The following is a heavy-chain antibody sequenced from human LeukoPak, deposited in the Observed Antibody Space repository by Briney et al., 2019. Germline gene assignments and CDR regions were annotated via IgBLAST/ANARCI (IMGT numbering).Heavy chain of an antibody. J-gene: IGHJ1*01. CDR1: GYTFSDFY. Sequence: ASVKVSCKASGYTFSDFYIQWIRQAPGQGLECMGWINPNTGGTNYAQKFQGRVTMTRDTSISTAYMDLSSLTSDDTAVYSCARSRGPFWGQGTLVTVSS. V-gene: IGHV1-2*02. D-gene: IGHD3-10*01. CDR3: ARSRGPF. CDR2: INPNTGGT.